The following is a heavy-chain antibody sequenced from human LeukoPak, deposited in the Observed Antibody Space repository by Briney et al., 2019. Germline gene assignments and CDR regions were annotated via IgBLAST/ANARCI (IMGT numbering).Heavy chain of an antibody. D-gene: IGHD3-9*01. J-gene: IGHJ5*02. CDR2: IKQDGSEK. CDR3: ARDPKHANYDIIS. CDR1: GFTFSNYG. V-gene: IGHV3-7*01. Sequence: GGSLRLSCAASGFTFSNYGMSWVRQAPGKGLEWVANIKQDGSEKYFVDSVKGRFTISRDNAKNSLYLQMNSLRAEDTAVYYCARDPKHANYDIISWGQGTLVTVSS.